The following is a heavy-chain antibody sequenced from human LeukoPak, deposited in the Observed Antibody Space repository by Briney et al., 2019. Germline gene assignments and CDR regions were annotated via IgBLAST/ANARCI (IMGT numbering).Heavy chain of an antibody. V-gene: IGHV4-34*01. Sequence: SETLSLTCAVYGGSFSGYYWGWIRQPPGKGLEWIGEINHSGSTNYNPSLKSRVTISVDTSKNQFSLKLSSVTAADTAVYYCASCIFNWFDPWGQGTLVTVSS. D-gene: IGHD2-15*01. J-gene: IGHJ5*02. CDR1: GGSFSGYY. CDR2: INHSGST. CDR3: ASCIFNWFDP.